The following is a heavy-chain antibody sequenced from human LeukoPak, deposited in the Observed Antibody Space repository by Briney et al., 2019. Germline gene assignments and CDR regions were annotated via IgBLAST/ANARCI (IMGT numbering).Heavy chain of an antibody. CDR2: ITGSGNTI. Sequence: AGGSLRLSCAASGFTFSDYDMNWVRQAAGKGLEWVSYITGSGNTIHYADSVKGRFTISRDNAKNSLYLQMNSLRAEDTAVYCCARSIGLTGGGVDVWGQGTTVTVSS. D-gene: IGHD3-9*01. V-gene: IGHV3-11*01. CDR1: GFTFSDYD. J-gene: IGHJ6*02. CDR3: ARSIGLTGGGVDV.